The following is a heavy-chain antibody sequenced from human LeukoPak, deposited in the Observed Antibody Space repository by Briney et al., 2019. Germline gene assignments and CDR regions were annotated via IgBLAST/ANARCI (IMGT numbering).Heavy chain of an antibody. CDR2: ISGSGGST. V-gene: IGHV3-23*01. CDR3: AKVMSSGWSRPYYFDY. D-gene: IGHD6-19*01. J-gene: IGHJ4*02. Sequence: GGSLRLSCAASGFTFSSYSMNWVRQAPGKGLEWVSAISGSGGSTYYADSVKGRFTISRDNSKNTLYLQMNSLRAEDTAVYYCAKVMSSGWSRPYYFDYWGQGTLVTVSS. CDR1: GFTFSSYS.